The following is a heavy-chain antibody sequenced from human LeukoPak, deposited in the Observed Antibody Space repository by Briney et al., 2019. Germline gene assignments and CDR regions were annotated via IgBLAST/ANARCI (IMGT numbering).Heavy chain of an antibody. CDR1: GFTFSSYV. D-gene: IGHD6-6*01. CDR3: ARAPYSSSSFDY. V-gene: IGHV3-30*04. CDR2: ISYDGSNE. Sequence: GGSLRLSCAASGFTFSSYVMHWVRQAPGKGLEWVAIISYDGSNEYYADSVKGRFTISRDNAKNSLYLQMNSLRAEDTAVYYCARAPYSSSSFDYWGQGTLVTVSS. J-gene: IGHJ4*02.